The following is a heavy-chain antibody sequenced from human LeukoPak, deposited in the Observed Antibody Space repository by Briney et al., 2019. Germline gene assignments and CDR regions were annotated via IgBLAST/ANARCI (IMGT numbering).Heavy chain of an antibody. CDR1: GFTFSSYA. D-gene: IGHD6-19*01. CDR3: ALAVAGDFDY. J-gene: IGHJ4*02. V-gene: IGHV3-23*01. CDR2: ISGSGGST. Sequence: AGGSLRLSCAASGFTFSSYAMSWVRQAPGKGLEWVSAISGSGGSTYYADSVKGRFTISRDSSKNTLYLQMNSLRAEDTAVYYCALAVAGDFDYWGQGTLDTVSS.